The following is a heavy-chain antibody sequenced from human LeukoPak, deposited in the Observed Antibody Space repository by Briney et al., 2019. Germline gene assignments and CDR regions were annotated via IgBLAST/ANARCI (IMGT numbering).Heavy chain of an antibody. CDR1: GFTFDDYA. CDR3: AKDLSSAITSALVLDV. D-gene: IGHD3-22*01. CDR2: ITWNRDNI. V-gene: IGHV3-9*01. Sequence: PGGSLRLSCKVSGFTFDDYAMHWVRQVPGKGLEWVSGITWNRDNIGYGDSVKGRFTVSRDNVKNVLYLQMNSLRPEDTALYYCAKDLSSAITSALVLDVWGQGTTVIVSS. J-gene: IGHJ6*02.